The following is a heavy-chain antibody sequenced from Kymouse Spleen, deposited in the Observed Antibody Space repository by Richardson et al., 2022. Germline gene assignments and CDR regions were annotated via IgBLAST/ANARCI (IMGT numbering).Heavy chain of an antibody. CDR2: IYYSGST. CDR1: GGSISSSSYY. CDR3: ARQDDFWSGYLYYYYYYGMDV. V-gene: IGHV4-39*01. D-gene: IGHD3-3*01. Sequence: QLQLQESGPGLVKPSETLSLTCTVSGGSISSSSYYWGWIRQPPGKGLEWIGSIYYSGSTYYNPSLKSRVTISVDTSKNQFSLKLSSVTAADTAVYYCARQDDFWSGYLYYYYYYGMDVWGQGTTVTVSS. J-gene: IGHJ6*02.